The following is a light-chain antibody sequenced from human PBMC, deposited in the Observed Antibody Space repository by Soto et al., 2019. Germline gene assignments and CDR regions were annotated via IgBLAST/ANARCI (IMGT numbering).Light chain of an antibody. CDR2: AAS. CDR1: QGISSY. J-gene: IGKJ1*01. CDR3: QQSYSTPPWT. V-gene: IGKV1-39*01. Sequence: IQMTQSPSSLSASVVDRVTISCRESQGISSYLNWYLQKPGKAPKLLIYAASNLQSGVPSRFSGSGSGTDFSLTISSLQPEDFVAYFCQQSYSTPPWTFGQGTKVDIK.